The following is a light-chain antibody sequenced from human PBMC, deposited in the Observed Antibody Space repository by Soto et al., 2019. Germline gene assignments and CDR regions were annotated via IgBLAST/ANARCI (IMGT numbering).Light chain of an antibody. CDR1: SSDVGAYNF. J-gene: IGLJ1*01. Sequence: QSALTQPASVSGSPGQSITISCTGTSSDVGAYNFVSWHQHRPGKAPKLILYEVTTRPSGISSRFSGSKSGNTASLTISGLQADDEAYYYCSSYTSTNTPYVFGTGTKVTVL. CDR2: EVT. V-gene: IGLV2-14*01. CDR3: SSYTSTNTPYV.